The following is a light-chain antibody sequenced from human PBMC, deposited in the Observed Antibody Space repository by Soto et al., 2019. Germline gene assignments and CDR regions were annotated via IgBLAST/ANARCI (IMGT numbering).Light chain of an antibody. J-gene: IGLJ1*01. CDR3: SSYAGSSTFYV. CDR1: SSDVGGYKY. V-gene: IGLV2-8*01. CDR2: DVT. Sequence: QSALTQPPSASGSPGPSVTISCTGTSSDVGGYKYVSWYQQHPGKAPKLIIYDVTNRPSGVPDRFSGSKSGNTASLTVSGLQADDEADYYCSSYAGSSTFYVFGAGTKLTVL.